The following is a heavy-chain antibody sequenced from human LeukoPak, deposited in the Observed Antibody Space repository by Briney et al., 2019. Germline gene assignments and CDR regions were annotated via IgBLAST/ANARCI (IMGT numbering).Heavy chain of an antibody. V-gene: IGHV3-21*01. CDR2: ISSSSSYI. CDR1: GFTFSSYS. Sequence: SGGSLRLSCAASGFTFSSYSMNWVRQAPGKGLEWVSSISSSSSYIYYADSVKGRFTISRDNAKSSLYLQMNSLRAEDTAVYYCARAPDSGMDVWGQGTTVTVSS. J-gene: IGHJ6*02. CDR3: ARAPDSGMDV.